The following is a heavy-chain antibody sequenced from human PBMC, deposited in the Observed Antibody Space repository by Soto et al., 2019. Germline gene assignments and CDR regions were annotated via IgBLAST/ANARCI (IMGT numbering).Heavy chain of an antibody. Sequence: EVQLVESGGGLVQPGRSLRLSCAASGFTFDDYAMHWVRQAPGQGLEWVSGISWNSGSIGYADSVKGRFTISRDNAKNPLYLQMNSLNAEDTALYYCANDINVGAVAGLFDYWGQGTLVTVSS. D-gene: IGHD6-19*01. CDR3: ANDINVGAVAGLFDY. CDR1: GFTFDDYA. V-gene: IGHV3-9*01. J-gene: IGHJ4*02. CDR2: ISWNSGSI.